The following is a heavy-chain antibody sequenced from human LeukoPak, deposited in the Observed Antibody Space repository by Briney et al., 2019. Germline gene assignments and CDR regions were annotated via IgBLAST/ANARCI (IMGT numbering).Heavy chain of an antibody. CDR1: GFTFSSYA. D-gene: IGHD6-19*01. J-gene: IGHJ4*02. CDR3: AGAVAVYYFDY. Sequence: GGSLRLSCAASGFTFSSYAMHWVRQAPGKGLEWVAVISYDGSNKYYADSVKGRFTISRDNSKNTLNLQMNSLRAEDTAVYYCAGAVAVYYFDYWGQGTLVTDSS. V-gene: IGHV3-30-3*01. CDR2: ISYDGSNK.